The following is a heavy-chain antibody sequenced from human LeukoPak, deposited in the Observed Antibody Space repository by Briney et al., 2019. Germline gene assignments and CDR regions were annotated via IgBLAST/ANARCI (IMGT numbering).Heavy chain of an antibody. J-gene: IGHJ4*02. CDR3: AKGYCSGGSCRLIFDY. Sequence: GGSLRLSCAASGFTFGSYAMSWVRQAPGKGLEWVSTISGGTTYYADSVKGQFTISRDNSKNTLYLQMNSLRVEDTAVYYCAKGYCSGGSCRLIFDYWGQGTLVTVSS. CDR2: ISGGTT. D-gene: IGHD2-15*01. V-gene: IGHV3-23*01. CDR1: GFTFGSYA.